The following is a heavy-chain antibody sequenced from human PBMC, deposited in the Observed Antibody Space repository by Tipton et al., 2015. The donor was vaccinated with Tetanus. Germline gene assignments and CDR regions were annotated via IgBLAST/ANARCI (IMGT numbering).Heavy chain of an antibody. J-gene: IGHJ4*02. V-gene: IGHV3-74*01. Sequence: SLRLSCAASEFSFSRYWMHWVRQGPGKGLVWVARINYDGRSTSYADFVKGRFIISRDNTKNTLYLQMSSLRAEDTAVYYCVKDRGDTGTYIVDYWGQGAPVTVSS. CDR2: INYDGRST. CDR3: VKDRGDTGTYIVDY. D-gene: IGHD1-26*01. CDR1: EFSFSRYW.